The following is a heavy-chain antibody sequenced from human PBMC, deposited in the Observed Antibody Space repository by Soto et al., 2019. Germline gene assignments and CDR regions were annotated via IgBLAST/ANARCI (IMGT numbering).Heavy chain of an antibody. CDR2: IYYSGST. D-gene: IGHD2-15*01. CDR3: ASGVVVAATGAFDI. V-gene: IGHV4-59*01. CDR1: GGSISSYY. J-gene: IGHJ3*02. Sequence: PSETLSLTCTVSGGSISSYYWSWIRQPPGKGLEWIGHIYYSGSTNYNPSLKSRVTISVDTSKNQFSLKLSSVTAADTAVYYCASGVVVAATGAFDIWGQGTMVTVSS.